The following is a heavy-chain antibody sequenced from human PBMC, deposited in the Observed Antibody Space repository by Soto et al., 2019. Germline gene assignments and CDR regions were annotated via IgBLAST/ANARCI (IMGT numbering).Heavy chain of an antibody. V-gene: IGHV3-23*01. D-gene: IGHD1-1*01. CDR2: ISDRGDTT. J-gene: IGHJ4*02. CDR3: AKDKPGTTSFDY. CDR1: GFTISSNA. Sequence: PGRSLRLSCAASGFTISSNAMYWVRQAPGKGLEWVSAISDRGDTTHYADSVKGRFTISRDTSKNTLYLHLNTLRADDTAVYYCAKDKPGTTSFDYWGQGILVTVSS.